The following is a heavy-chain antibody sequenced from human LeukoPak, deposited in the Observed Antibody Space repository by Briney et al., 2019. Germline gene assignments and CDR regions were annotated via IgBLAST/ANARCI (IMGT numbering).Heavy chain of an antibody. CDR3: ARGRSGGDYYYMDV. CDR1: GGSISSHY. V-gene: IGHV4-59*11. Sequence: PSETLSLTCTVSGGSISSHYWSWIRQPPGKGLEWIGYIYYSGSTYYNPSLESRVTMSVDTSHNQLSLKLISLTAADTAVYYCARGRSGGDYYYMDVWGKGTTVTVSS. CDR2: IYYSGST. J-gene: IGHJ6*03. D-gene: IGHD1-26*01.